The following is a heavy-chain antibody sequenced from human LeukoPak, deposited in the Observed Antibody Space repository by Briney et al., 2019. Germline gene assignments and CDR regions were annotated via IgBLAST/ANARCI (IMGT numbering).Heavy chain of an antibody. CDR3: AAGYSGGLYGIDY. J-gene: IGHJ4*02. CDR1: GFTFSSYS. V-gene: IGHV3-48*01. CDR2: ITGSGSTI. D-gene: IGHD6-19*01. Sequence: GGSLRLSCAASGFTFSSYSINWVRQAPGKGLEWVSYITGSGSTIYYADSVKGRFTVSRDNAKNSLYLQMNSLRAEDTAVYYCAAGYSGGLYGIDYWGQGTLVTVSS.